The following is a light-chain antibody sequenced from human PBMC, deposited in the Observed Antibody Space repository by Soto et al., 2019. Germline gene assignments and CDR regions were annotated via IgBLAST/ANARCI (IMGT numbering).Light chain of an antibody. J-gene: IGKJ5*01. CDR3: QQRSNCPMIT. CDR1: QRVXSN. Sequence: IGLTQWAATLSVSPGERATLACRASQRVXSNLAWHEAKPGQAPRILRXDASTRATGILARFRGSGSGTEFTLTISSLQPEDFAVYYCQQRSNCPMITFGQGTRLE. CDR2: DAS. V-gene: IGKV3-15*01.